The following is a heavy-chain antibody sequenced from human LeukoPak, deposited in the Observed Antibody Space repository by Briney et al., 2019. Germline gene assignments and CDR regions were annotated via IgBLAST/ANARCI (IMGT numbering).Heavy chain of an antibody. CDR2: IIPIFGTA. CDR3: ARDPAGYSYGLGLDY. J-gene: IGHJ4*02. D-gene: IGHD5-18*01. Sequence: SVTVSFKASGGTFSIYAINWVRQAPGQGLEWMGGIIPIFGTANYAQKFQGRVTITADESTSTAYMKLSSLRSEDTAVYYCARDPAGYSYGLGLDYWGQGTLVTVSS. V-gene: IGHV1-69*13. CDR1: GGTFSIYA.